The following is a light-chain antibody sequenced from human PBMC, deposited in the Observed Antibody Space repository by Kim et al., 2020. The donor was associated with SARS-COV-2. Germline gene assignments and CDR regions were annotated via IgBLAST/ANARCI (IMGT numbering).Light chain of an antibody. CDR1: QSVSSNF. CDR2: SAS. V-gene: IGKV3-20*01. CDR3: QQYATSPET. Sequence: ENVLTQSPGPLSLSPGERATLSCRASQSVSSNFLAWYQQKAGQAPRLVIYSASSRASGIPDRFSGSGSGTDFTLTISTLEPEDFAVYYCQQYATSPETFGQGTKLEIK. J-gene: IGKJ1*01.